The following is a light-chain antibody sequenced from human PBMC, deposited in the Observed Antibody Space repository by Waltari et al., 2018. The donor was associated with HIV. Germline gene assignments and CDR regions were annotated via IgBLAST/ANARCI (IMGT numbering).Light chain of an antibody. CDR3: SSSAGSNNLV. J-gene: IGLJ3*02. CDR1: SSDVGGSNY. CDR2: EVT. V-gene: IGLV2-8*01. Sequence: QSALTQPPSASGSPGQSVTISCTGTSSDVGGSNYVSWYQQHPGKAPKLMIYEVTKRPSGVPDRFSGSKSGNTASLTVSGLQAEDEADYYCSSSAGSNNLVFGGGTKVTVL.